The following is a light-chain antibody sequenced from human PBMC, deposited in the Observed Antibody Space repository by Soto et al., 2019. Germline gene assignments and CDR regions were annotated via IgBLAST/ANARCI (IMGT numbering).Light chain of an antibody. CDR1: HRVSSY. CDR3: QQYGSSPWT. CDR2: AAS. V-gene: IGKV3-20*01. J-gene: IGKJ1*01. Sequence: EIVVPQSPATLSVSPGERATLSCRASHRVSSYLAWYQQTPGQAPRLLIYAASRRATGIPDRFSGSGSGTDFTLTFSRLEPEDFAVYYCQQYGSSPWTFGQGTKVDIK.